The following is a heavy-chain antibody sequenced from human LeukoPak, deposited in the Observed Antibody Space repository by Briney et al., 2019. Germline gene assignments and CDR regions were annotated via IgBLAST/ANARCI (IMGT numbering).Heavy chain of an antibody. CDR1: GFTFSSYG. V-gene: IGHV3-23*01. J-gene: IGHJ4*02. D-gene: IGHD5-12*01. Sequence: PGGTLRLSCAASGFTFSSYGMSWVRQAPGKGLEWVSAISGSGGSTYYADSVKGRFTISRDNAKNSLYLQMNSLRAEDTALYYCARRSYGYSGYDLIFFDYWGQGTLVTVSS. CDR3: ARRSYGYSGYDLIFFDY. CDR2: ISGSGGST.